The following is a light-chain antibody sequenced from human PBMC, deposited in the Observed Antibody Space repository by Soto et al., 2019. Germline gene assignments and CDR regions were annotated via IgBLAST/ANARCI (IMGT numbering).Light chain of an antibody. Sequence: EIVLTQSPGILSLSPGERATLSCRASQPVSSSYLAWYQQKPGQAPRLLIYGASTRATGIPDRFSGSGSGSDFTLTISRLEPEDFAVYYCQQCGISTWPFGQGTKVVIK. CDR1: QPVSSSY. V-gene: IGKV3-20*01. CDR3: QQCGISTWP. J-gene: IGKJ1*01. CDR2: GAS.